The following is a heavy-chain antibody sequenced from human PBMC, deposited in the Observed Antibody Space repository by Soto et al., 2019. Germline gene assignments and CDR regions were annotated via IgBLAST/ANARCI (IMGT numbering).Heavy chain of an antibody. CDR2: IYTSGNT. CDR3: ARDDSGDNGGAFVT. CDR1: GGSISNYY. D-gene: IGHD4-17*01. V-gene: IGHV4-4*07. Sequence: TLSLTCTVSGGSISNYYWSWIRQPAGKGLEWIGRIYTSGNTNYNPSLKGRVTMSVDMSKNQFSLKLSSVAAADTAVYYCARDDSGDNGGAFVTGGQGALLNAFS. J-gene: IGHJ5*02.